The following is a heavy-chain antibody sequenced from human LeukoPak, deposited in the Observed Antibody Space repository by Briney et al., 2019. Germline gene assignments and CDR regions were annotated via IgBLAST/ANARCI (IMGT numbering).Heavy chain of an antibody. CDR3: ARDLADDSSGYLLNVRNYYYYMDV. CDR2: LNYDGSSR. J-gene: IGHJ6*03. V-gene: IGHV3-74*01. CDR1: GFTFSNHW. Sequence: PGGSLRLSCAASGFTFSNHWMHWVRQAPGKGLVWVSRLNYDGSSRNYADSVKGRFTSSRDNAKNTVYLQMNSLRAEDTGVYYCARDLADDSSGYLLNVRNYYYYMDVWGKGTTVTVSS. D-gene: IGHD3-22*01.